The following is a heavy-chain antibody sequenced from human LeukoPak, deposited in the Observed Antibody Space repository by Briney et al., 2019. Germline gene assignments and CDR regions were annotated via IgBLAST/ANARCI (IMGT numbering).Heavy chain of an antibody. CDR1: GGSISSGDYY. V-gene: IGHV4-30-4*01. CDR2: IYYCGST. J-gene: IGHJ6*02. Sequence: PSQTLSLTCTVSGGSISSGDYYWSWIRQPPGKGLEWIGYIYYCGSTYYNPSLKSRVTISVDTSKNQFSLKLSSVTAADTAVYYCARGYDSSGYYNYGMDVWGQGTTVTVSS. CDR3: ARGYDSSGYYNYGMDV. D-gene: IGHD3-22*01.